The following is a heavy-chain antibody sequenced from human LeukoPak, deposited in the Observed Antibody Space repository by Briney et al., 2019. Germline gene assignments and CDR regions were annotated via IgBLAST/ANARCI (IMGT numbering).Heavy chain of an antibody. CDR3: AKTTYGDYDYYFDY. D-gene: IGHD4-17*01. Sequence: GGSLRLSCAASGFTFSSYAMHWVRQAPGKGLEWVAVISYDGSNKYYADSVKGRFTISRDNSKNTLYLQMNSLRAEDTAVYYCAKTTYGDYDYYFDYWGQGTLVTVSS. CDR2: ISYDGSNK. J-gene: IGHJ4*02. V-gene: IGHV3-30-3*02. CDR1: GFTFSSYA.